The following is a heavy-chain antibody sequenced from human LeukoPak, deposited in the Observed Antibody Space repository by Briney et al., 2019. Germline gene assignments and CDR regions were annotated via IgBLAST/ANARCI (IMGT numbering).Heavy chain of an antibody. CDR2: IYHGATT. D-gene: IGHD3-10*01. V-gene: IGHV4-30-2*01. Sequence: SETLSLTCTVSGASITSGGYSWTWIRQPPGKGLEWTGYIYHGATTYYNPSLKSRVTMSIDKSRNQFSLSLTSVTAADTAVYYCARGTDGIPMVRGHNWLDPWGQGSLVSVSS. CDR1: GASITSGGYS. CDR3: ARGTDGIPMVRGHNWLDP. J-gene: IGHJ5*02.